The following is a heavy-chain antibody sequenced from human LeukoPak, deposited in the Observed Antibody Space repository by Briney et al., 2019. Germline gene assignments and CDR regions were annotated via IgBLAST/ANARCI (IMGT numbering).Heavy chain of an antibody. V-gene: IGHV3-30-3*01. CDR1: GFTFSSYA. J-gene: IGHJ4*02. CDR2: ISYDGSNK. D-gene: IGHD2-8*01. CDR3: AKDRTVLMVYAILVPNLFDY. Sequence: GRSLRLSCAASGFTFSSYAMHWVRQAPGKGLEWVAVISYDGSNKYYADSVKGRFTISRDNSKNTLYLQMNSLRAEDTAVYYCAKDRTVLMVYAILVPNLFDYWGQGTLVTVSS.